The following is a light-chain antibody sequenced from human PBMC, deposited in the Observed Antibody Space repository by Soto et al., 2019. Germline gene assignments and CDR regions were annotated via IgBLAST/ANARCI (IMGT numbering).Light chain of an antibody. V-gene: IGKV1-39*01. CDR3: QQSGDTPPWT. CDR1: QSIRSS. Sequence: DIQMTQSPSSLSAYVGDIVTITCRASQSIRSSLNWYQQKPGKAPNLLIYTTSNLESGVPSRFSGSGSGTDFTLTISSLQPEDFATYYCQQSGDTPPWTFGQGTKVDI. CDR2: TTS. J-gene: IGKJ1*01.